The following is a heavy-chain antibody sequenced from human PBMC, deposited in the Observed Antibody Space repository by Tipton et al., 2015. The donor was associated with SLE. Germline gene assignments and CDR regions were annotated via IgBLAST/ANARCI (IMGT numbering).Heavy chain of an antibody. CDR3: ARDFTSVGAFDI. D-gene: IGHD2-2*01. CDR1: GFTFSDYY. V-gene: IGHV3-11*04. J-gene: IGHJ3*02. CDR2: ISSSGSTI. Sequence: SLRLSCAASGFTFSDYYMSWIRQAPGKGLEWVSYISSSGSTIYYADSVKGRFTISRDNAKNSLYLQMNSLRADDTAVYYCARDFTSVGAFDIWGQGTMVTVSS.